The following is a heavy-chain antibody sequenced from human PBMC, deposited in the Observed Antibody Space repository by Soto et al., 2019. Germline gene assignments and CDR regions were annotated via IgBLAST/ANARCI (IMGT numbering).Heavy chain of an antibody. J-gene: IGHJ4*02. Sequence: QVQLVQSGAEVKKPGSSVKVSCKASGGTFSSYTSSWVRQAPGQGLEWMGRIIPILGIANYAQKFQGRVTITADKSTSTAYMELSSLRSEDTAVYYCARRYALGTYEQDFDYWGQGTLVTVSS. CDR2: IIPILGIA. CDR3: ARRYALGTYEQDFDY. CDR1: GGTFSSYT. D-gene: IGHD7-27*01. V-gene: IGHV1-69*02.